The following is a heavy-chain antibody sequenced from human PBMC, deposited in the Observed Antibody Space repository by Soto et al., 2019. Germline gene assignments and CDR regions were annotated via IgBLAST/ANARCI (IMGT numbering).Heavy chain of an antibody. Sequence: QVQLVESGGGVVQPGRSLRLSCAASGFTFSSYGMHWVRQAPGKGLEWVAVISYDGSNKYYADSVKGRFTISRDNSKNTLYLQMNSLRAEDTAVYYCAKDPAVAATPYNWFDPWGQGTLVTVSS. CDR3: AKDPAVAATPYNWFDP. CDR2: ISYDGSNK. CDR1: GFTFSSYG. D-gene: IGHD2-15*01. V-gene: IGHV3-30*18. J-gene: IGHJ5*02.